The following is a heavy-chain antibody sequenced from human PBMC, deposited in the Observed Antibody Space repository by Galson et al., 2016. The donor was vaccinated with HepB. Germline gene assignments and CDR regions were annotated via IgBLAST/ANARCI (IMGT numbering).Heavy chain of an antibody. J-gene: IGHJ4*02. CDR2: ISSSGEHI. Sequence: SLRLSCAASGFTFSSYAMSWVRQSPGEGLEWVSSISSSGEHISYADPVKGRFTISRDNSKNTVSLLMNSLCADDTAIYYCAKGRFGDLDSWGQGTLVTVSS. CDR3: AKGRFGDLDS. V-gene: IGHV3-23*01. CDR1: GFTFSSYA. D-gene: IGHD3-10*01.